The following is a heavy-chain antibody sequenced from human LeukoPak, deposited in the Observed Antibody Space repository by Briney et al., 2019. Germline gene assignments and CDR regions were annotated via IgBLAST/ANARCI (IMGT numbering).Heavy chain of an antibody. V-gene: IGHV3-7*01. CDR2: IKQDGSVK. CDR1: GFTFSSYW. CDR3: ARVRRYSSSWGYYFDY. J-gene: IGHJ4*02. D-gene: IGHD6-13*01. Sequence: GGSLRLSCAASGFTFSSYWMSWVRQAPGKGLEWVANIKQDGSVKYYVDSVKGRFTISRDNAKNSLYLQMNSLRAEDTAVYYCARVRRYSSSWGYYFDYWGQGTLVTVSS.